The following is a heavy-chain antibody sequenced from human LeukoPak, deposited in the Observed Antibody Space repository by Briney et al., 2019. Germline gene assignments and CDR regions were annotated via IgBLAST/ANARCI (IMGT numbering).Heavy chain of an antibody. CDR3: ARDNTISGYYEIGY. D-gene: IGHD3-22*01. Sequence: GSLRLSCAASGFSVSTNYMIWVRQAPGVGVECVSVISNHGTTYYADSVKGRFSISRDNSKNIVFLQMNSLRAEDTAVYYCARDNTISGYYEIGYWGQGTLVTVSS. CDR2: ISNHGTT. CDR1: GFSVSTNY. V-gene: IGHV3-53*01. J-gene: IGHJ4*02.